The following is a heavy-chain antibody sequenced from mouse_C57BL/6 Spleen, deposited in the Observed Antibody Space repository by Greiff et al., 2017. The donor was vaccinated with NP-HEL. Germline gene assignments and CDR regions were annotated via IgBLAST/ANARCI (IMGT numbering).Heavy chain of an antibody. CDR2: IDPSDSYT. Sequence: QVQLQQSGAELVMPGASVKLSCKASGYTFTSYWMHWVKQRPGQGLEWIGEIDPSDSYTNYNQKFKGKSTLTVDKSSSTAYMQLSSLTSGDSAVYYCARTPTMDYWGQGTSVTVSS. J-gene: IGHJ4*01. V-gene: IGHV1-69*01. CDR1: GYTFTSYW. CDR3: ARTPTMDY.